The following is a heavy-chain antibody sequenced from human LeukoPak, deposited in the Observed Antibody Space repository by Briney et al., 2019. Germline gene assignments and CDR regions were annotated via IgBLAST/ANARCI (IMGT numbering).Heavy chain of an antibody. D-gene: IGHD6-13*01. Sequence: SETLSLTCTVSGGSISSYYWSWIRQPPGKGLEWIGYIYYSGSTNYNPSLKSRVNISVDTSKNQFSLKLSSVTAADTAVYYCARGDVAAAGGGIVDYWGQGTLVTVSS. CDR2: IYYSGST. J-gene: IGHJ4*02. CDR1: GGSISSYY. CDR3: ARGDVAAAGGGIVDY. V-gene: IGHV4-59*01.